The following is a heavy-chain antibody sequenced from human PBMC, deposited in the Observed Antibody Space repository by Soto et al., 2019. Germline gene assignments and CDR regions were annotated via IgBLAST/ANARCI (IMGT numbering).Heavy chain of an antibody. J-gene: IGHJ4*02. CDR3: AKEYEYSSSWEGIDY. CDR1: GFTFSSYA. D-gene: IGHD6-13*01. V-gene: IGHV3-23*01. Sequence: EVQLLESGGGLVQPGGSLRLSCAASGFTFSSYAMSWVRQAPGKGLEWVSAISGCGISTYYADSVKGRFTISRHNSKNAVYLPMNSLRAEDTAVYYCAKEYEYSSSWEGIDYWGQGTLVTVSS. CDR2: ISGCGIST.